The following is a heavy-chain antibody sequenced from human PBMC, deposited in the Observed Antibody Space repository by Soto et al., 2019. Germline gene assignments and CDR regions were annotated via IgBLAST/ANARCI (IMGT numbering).Heavy chain of an antibody. J-gene: IGHJ6*02. CDR3: PRGESSSWYYYYGMDV. CDR2: IKQDGSEK. CDR1: GFTFSNYW. D-gene: IGHD6-13*01. V-gene: IGHV3-7*01. Sequence: SGGSLRLSCAASGFTFSNYWMSWVRQAPGKGLEWVANIKQDGSEKYYVDSVKGRFTISRDNAKNSLYLQVNSLRAEDTAVYYCPRGESSSWYYYYGMDVWGQGTTVTVSS.